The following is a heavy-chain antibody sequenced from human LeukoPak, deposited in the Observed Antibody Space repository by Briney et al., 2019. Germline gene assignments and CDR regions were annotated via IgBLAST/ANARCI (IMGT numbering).Heavy chain of an antibody. CDR1: GITLSNYG. J-gene: IGHJ4*02. CDR2: ISDSGGGT. Sequence: GGSLRLSCAVSGITLSNYGMSWVRQAPGKGLEWVAGISDSGGGTKYADSVKGRFTISRDNPKNTLYLQMNSLRAEDTDVYFCAKRGVVIRVILVGFHKEAYYFDSWGQGALVTVSS. V-gene: IGHV3-23*01. CDR3: AKRGVVIRVILVGFHKEAYYFDS. D-gene: IGHD3-22*01.